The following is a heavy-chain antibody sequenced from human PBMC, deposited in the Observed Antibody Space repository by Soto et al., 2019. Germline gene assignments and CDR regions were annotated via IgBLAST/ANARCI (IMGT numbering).Heavy chain of an antibody. V-gene: IGHV1-69*02. D-gene: IGHD3-10*01. J-gene: IGHJ4*02. CDR2: VIPILGMA. CDR3: ATXYGSGSTHFDY. Sequence: QVQLVQSGAEVKKPGSSVKVSCTASEGTFNSYTISWVRQAPGQGLEWMGRVIPILGMADFAQKFQGRVMITADKSTSTAYMVLSSLRSDDTAVYYCATXYGSGSTHFDYWGQGTLVTVSS. CDR1: EGTFNSYT.